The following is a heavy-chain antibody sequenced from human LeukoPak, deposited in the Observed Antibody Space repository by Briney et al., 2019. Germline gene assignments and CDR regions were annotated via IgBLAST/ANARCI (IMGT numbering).Heavy chain of an antibody. CDR2: IRYDGSNK. CDR1: GFTFSSYG. CDR3: AKDYGSGSYFDY. D-gene: IGHD3-10*01. J-gene: IGHJ4*02. V-gene: IGHV3-30*02. Sequence: GGSLRLSCAASGFTFSSYGMHWVRQAPGKGLEWVAFIRYDGSNKYYADSVKGRFTISRDNSENTLYLQMNSLRAEDTAVYYCAKDYGSGSYFDYWGQGTLVTVSS.